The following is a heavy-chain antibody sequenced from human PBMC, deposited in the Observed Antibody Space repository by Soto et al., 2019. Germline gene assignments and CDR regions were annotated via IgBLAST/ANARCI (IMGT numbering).Heavy chain of an antibody. CDR2: ISYSGTT. V-gene: IGHV4-39*01. J-gene: IGHJ5*02. Sequence: SETLSLTCTVSGGSINNHYWSWIRQPPGKGLEWIGSISYSGTTYSSPSLKSRVTISIDTSKNQFSLKLSSVTAADTAVYYCARHSSPYSYSDWFDPWGQGTLVTVSS. CDR3: ARHSSPYSYSDWFDP. D-gene: IGHD1-26*01. CDR1: GGSINNHY.